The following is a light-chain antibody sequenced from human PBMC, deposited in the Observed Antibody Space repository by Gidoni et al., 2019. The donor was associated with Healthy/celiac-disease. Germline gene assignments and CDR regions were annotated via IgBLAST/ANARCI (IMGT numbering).Light chain of an antibody. CDR2: GAS. CDR3: KHSET. CDR1: QSVSSSY. Sequence: EIVLTQSPDTLSVSTGERATLSCRASQSVSSSYLAWYQQTPGPAPRLLISGASSRATGIPDRFSGSGSGTDFTLTISRLEPEDFAVYYCKHSETFGQRTKVEIK. V-gene: IGKV3-20*01. J-gene: IGKJ1*01.